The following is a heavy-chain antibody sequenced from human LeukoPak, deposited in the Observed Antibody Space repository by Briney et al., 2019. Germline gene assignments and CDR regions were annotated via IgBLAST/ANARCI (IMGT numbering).Heavy chain of an antibody. CDR2: ISAYNGNT. V-gene: IGHV1-18*01. CDR3: ARDRIINYYGSGSYGGY. J-gene: IGHJ4*02. D-gene: IGHD3-10*01. Sequence: ASVKVSCKASGYTFTSYGISWVRQAPGQGLEWMGWISAYNGNTNYAQKLQGRVTMTTDTSTSTAYMELRSLRSDDTAVYYCARDRIINYYGSGSYGGYWGQGTLVTVSS. CDR1: GYTFTSYG.